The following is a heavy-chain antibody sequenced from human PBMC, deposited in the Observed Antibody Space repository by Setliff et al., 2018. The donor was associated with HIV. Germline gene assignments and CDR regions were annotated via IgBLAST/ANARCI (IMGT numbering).Heavy chain of an antibody. V-gene: IGHV3-48*01. CDR3: ARGGSNSWSPFDY. CDR1: GFTFSSYE. Sequence: GGSLRLSCAASGFTFSSYEMNWVRQAPGKGLEWVSYIGTSTSNIYYADSVKGRFTISRDNSKNTLYLQMNSLRVEDTAVYYCARGGSNSWSPFDYWGQGTLVTVSS. J-gene: IGHJ4*02. D-gene: IGHD6-13*01. CDR2: IGTSTSNI.